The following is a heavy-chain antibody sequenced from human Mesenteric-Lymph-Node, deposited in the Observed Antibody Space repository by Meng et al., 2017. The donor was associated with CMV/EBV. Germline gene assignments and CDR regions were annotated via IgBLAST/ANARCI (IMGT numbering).Heavy chain of an antibody. CDR1: GFTFSSYS. D-gene: IGHD3-22*01. J-gene: IGHJ3*02. Sequence: GGSLRLSCAASGFTFSSYSMNWVRQAPGKGLEGVSSISSSSSYIYYADSVKGRFTISRDNAKNSLYLQMNSLRAEDTAVYYCARGDSGYRFFDIWGQGTMVTVSS. CDR2: ISSSSSYI. V-gene: IGHV3-21*01. CDR3: ARGDSGYRFFDI.